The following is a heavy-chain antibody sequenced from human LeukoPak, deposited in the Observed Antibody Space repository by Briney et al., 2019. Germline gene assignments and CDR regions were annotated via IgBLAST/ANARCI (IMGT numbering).Heavy chain of an antibody. Sequence: GGSLRLSCAASGFTFSSYAMSWVRQPPGKGLKWVSTINDNGAGTYYADSVKGRFTISRDNSYNTVSLQMNSLRDEDTGVYYCAKGLRTGVGPYMGYHYYMDVWGKGATVTVSS. CDR2: INDNGAGT. J-gene: IGHJ6*03. CDR1: GFTFSSYA. V-gene: IGHV3-23*01. D-gene: IGHD3-16*01. CDR3: AKGLRTGVGPYMGYHYYMDV.